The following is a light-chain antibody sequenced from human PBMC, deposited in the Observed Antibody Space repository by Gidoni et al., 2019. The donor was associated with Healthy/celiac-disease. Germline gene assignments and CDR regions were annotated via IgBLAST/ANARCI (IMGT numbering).Light chain of an antibody. CDR3: QQYGSSPWT. V-gene: IGKV3-20*01. J-gene: IGKJ1*01. CDR2: GAS. CDR1: QSVSSSY. Sequence: IVLTQSPGTLSLSPGERATLSCSASQSVSSSYLAWYQQEPGQAPRLLIYGASSRATGSPDRFNGSGSGTDFTLTIRRLEPEDFAVYYCQQYGSSPWTFGQGTKVEIK.